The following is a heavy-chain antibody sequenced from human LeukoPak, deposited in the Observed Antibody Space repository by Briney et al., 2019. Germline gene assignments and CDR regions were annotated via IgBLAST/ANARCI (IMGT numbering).Heavy chain of an antibody. CDR1: GYSISSGYY. CDR3: ARADYSSTWSHDYYYMDV. D-gene: IGHD6-13*01. J-gene: IGHJ6*03. CDR2: IYHSGST. Sequence: TASETLSLTCTVSGYSISSGYYWGWIRRPPGKGLEWIGSIYHSGSTYYNPSLKSRVTISVDTSKNQFSLKLSSVTAADTAVYYCARADYSSTWSHDYYYMDVWGKGTTVTVSS. V-gene: IGHV4-38-2*02.